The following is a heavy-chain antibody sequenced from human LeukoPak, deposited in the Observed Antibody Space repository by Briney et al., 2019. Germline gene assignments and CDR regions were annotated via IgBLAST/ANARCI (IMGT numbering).Heavy chain of an antibody. CDR3: ARGGGRWLQRDFGY. D-gene: IGHD5-24*01. CDR1: GGSFSGYY. Sequence: SETLSLTCAVYGGSFSGYYWSWIRQPPGKGLERIGEINHSGSTNYNPSLKSRVTISVDTSKNQFSLKLSSVTAADTAVYYCARGGGRWLQRDFGYWGQGTLVTVSP. CDR2: INHSGST. J-gene: IGHJ4*02. V-gene: IGHV4-34*01.